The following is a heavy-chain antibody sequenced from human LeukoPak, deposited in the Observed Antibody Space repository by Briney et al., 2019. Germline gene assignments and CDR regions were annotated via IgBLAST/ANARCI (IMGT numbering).Heavy chain of an antibody. CDR3: AKSGGVADANWFDP. CDR2: ISGSGGST. Sequence: PGGSLRLSCAASGFTFSSYWMSWVRQAPGKGLEWVSAISGSGGSTYYADSVKGRFTISRDNSKNTLYLQTSSLRAEDTAVYYCAKSGGVADANWFDPWGQGTLVTVSS. CDR1: GFTFSSYW. D-gene: IGHD1-26*01. J-gene: IGHJ5*02. V-gene: IGHV3-23*01.